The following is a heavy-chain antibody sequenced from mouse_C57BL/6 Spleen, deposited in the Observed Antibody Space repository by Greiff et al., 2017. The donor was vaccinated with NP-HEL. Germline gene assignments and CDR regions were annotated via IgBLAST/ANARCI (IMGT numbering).Heavy chain of an antibody. CDR1: GFTFSSYT. D-gene: IGHD2-1*01. J-gene: IGHJ2*01. V-gene: IGHV5-9*01. Sequence: EVMLVESGGGLVKPGGSLKLSCAASGFTFSSYTMSWVRQTPEKRLEWVATISGGGGNTYYPDSVKGRFTISRDNAKNTLYLQMSSLRSEDTALYYCARQGGNYAFDYWGQGTTLTVSS. CDR3: ARQGGNYAFDY. CDR2: ISGGGGNT.